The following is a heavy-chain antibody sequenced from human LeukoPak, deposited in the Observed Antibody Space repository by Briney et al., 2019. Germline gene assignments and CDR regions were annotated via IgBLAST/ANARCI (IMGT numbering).Heavy chain of an antibody. V-gene: IGHV5-51*01. J-gene: IGHJ4*02. CDR3: ALYFDTYYFDY. Sequence: GESLKIPCKASGYSFTSYWIGWVRQMPGKGLEWMGIIYPGDSDTRYRPSFQGQVTISADKSMNTAYLQWSSLKASDTAMYYCALYFDTYYFDYWGQGTLVTVPS. D-gene: IGHD2-2*02. CDR2: IYPGDSDT. CDR1: GYSFTSYW.